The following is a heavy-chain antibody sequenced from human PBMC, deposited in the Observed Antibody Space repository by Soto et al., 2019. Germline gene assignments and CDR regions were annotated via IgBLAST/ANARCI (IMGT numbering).Heavy chain of an antibody. V-gene: IGHV1-69*01. J-gene: IGHJ4*02. CDR1: GGTSNNYA. D-gene: IGHD3-10*01. CDR3: AKLLGPGSYYDDDY. Sequence: QVQLVQSGAEVKAPGSSVKVSCRASGGTSNNYADTWVRQAPGHGLEWMGGIIAYFGTATYAHKFRGRLTITADDSTRTNYMELRSLTTDDPAIYYCAKLLGPGSYYDDDYWGQGTLVTVSS. CDR2: IIAYFGTA.